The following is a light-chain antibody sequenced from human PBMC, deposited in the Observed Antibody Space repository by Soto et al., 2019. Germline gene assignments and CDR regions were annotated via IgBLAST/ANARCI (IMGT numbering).Light chain of an antibody. CDR2: KAS. CDR1: QKINNW. CDR3: QQYNSYSLLT. Sequence: DIQMTQSPSTLSASVGDRVIITCRASQKINNWLAWYQQKPGKPPKLLISKASNLESGVPSRFSGSGSETEFTLTISSLQPDDFATYYCQQYNSYSLLTFAGGTRVDIK. J-gene: IGKJ4*01. V-gene: IGKV1-5*03.